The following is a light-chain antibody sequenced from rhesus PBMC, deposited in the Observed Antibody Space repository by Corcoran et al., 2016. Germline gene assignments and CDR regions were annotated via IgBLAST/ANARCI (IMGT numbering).Light chain of an antibody. CDR2: YIT. CDR3: QQYVSLPFT. V-gene: IGKV1-37*01. CDR1: QDINSY. J-gene: IGKJ3*01. Sequence: DIQMTQSPSSVSASVGDRVTITCRASQDINSYLARYQQKPGKAPKLLIYYITTLESGVPARFSGDGSGTEFTLTITSLQPEDFATYYCQQYVSLPFTFGPGTKLDI.